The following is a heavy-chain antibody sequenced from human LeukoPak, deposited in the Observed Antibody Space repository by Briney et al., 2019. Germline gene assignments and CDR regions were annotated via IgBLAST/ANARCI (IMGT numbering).Heavy chain of an antibody. D-gene: IGHD1-1*01. V-gene: IGHV3-7*01. J-gene: IGHJ4*02. Sequence: PGGPLRLSCAASGFAFSNYWMTWVRQAPGKGLQWVANIEPDGTEKNYVDSVRGRFTISRDNAKNTVYLQLNSLRVDDTALYYCARTPLTQLEPDYFVTCGQGTLVSV. CDR3: ARTPLTQLEPDYFVT. CDR1: GFAFSNYW. CDR2: IEPDGTEK.